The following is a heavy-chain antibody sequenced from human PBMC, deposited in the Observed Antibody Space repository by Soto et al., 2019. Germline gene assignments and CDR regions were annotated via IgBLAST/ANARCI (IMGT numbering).Heavy chain of an antibody. J-gene: IGHJ5*02. V-gene: IGHV3-48*01. CDR2: ISSSSSTI. Sequence: PGGSLRLSCAASGFTFSSYSMNWVRQAPGKGLEWVSYISSSSSTIYYADSVKGRFTISRDNAKNSLYLQMNSLRAEDTAVYYCAREAPLLWFGELSYWFDPWGQGTLVTVSS. CDR3: AREAPLLWFGELSYWFDP. D-gene: IGHD3-10*01. CDR1: GFTFSSYS.